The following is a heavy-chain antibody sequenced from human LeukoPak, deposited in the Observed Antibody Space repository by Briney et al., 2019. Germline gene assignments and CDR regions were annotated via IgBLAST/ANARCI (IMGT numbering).Heavy chain of an antibody. V-gene: IGHV1-18*01. CDR1: GYTFTSYG. CDR2: ISAYNGYT. CDR3: ARDPGYDSSGYYQYYFDH. Sequence: ASVKVSCKASGYTFTSYGISWVRQAPGQGLEWMGWISAYNGYTKYTQMLQGRVTMTTDTSTSTAYMELRSPRSDDTAVYYCARDPGYDSSGYYQYYFDHWGQGTLVTVSS. D-gene: IGHD3-22*01. J-gene: IGHJ4*02.